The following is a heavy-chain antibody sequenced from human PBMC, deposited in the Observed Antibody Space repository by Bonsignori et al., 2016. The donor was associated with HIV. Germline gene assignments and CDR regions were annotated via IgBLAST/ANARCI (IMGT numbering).Heavy chain of an antibody. Sequence: WIRHAPRKGLEWIGSIYYSGSTYYNPSLKSRVTISVDTSKNQFSLKLSSVTAADTAVYYCARDLYGDYGPLDYWGQGTLVTVSS. J-gene: IGHJ4*02. CDR3: ARDLYGDYGPLDY. CDR2: IYYSGST. D-gene: IGHD4-17*01. V-gene: IGHV4-39*07.